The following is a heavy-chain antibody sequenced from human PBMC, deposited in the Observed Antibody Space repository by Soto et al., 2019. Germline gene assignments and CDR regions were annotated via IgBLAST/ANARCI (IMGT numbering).Heavy chain of an antibody. Sequence: QVQLMQSGAEVKKPGSSVKVSCKASGGTFSSYTISWVRQAPGQGLEWMGRIIPILGIANYAQKFQGRVTITADKPTSTAYMELSSLRSEDTAVYCCAGDVRAWYFDLWGRGTLVTVSS. CDR3: AGDVRAWYFDL. J-gene: IGHJ2*01. CDR2: IIPILGIA. CDR1: GGTFSSYT. V-gene: IGHV1-69*08.